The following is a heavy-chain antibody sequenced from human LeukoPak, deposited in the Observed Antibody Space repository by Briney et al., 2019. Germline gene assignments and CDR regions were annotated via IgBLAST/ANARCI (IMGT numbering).Heavy chain of an antibody. CDR3: TTEFQFDP. J-gene: IGHJ5*02. CDR2: IKSKTDGGKT. CDR1: GFTFSNAW. Sequence: GGSLRLSCAASGFTFSNAWMSWVRQAPGKGLEWVGRIKSKTDGGKTDYAAPVKGRFTISRDDSKNTLYLQMNSLKTEDTAVYYCTTEFQFDPWGQGTLVTVSS. V-gene: IGHV3-15*01.